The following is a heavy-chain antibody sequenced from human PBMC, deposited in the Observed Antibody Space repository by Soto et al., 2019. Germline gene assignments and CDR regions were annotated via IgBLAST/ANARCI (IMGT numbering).Heavy chain of an antibody. CDR1: GFTFSSYA. CDR3: VRDRPAKDIVATLGLDV. V-gene: IGHV3-23*01. CDR2: ISGSGGRT. J-gene: IGHJ6*02. Sequence: GGSLRLSCAASGFTFSSYAMSCVRQAPGKGLEWVSGISGSGGRTYYADCVNGRFTISRDNSKNTLYLQMNSLRAAHTAVYYCVRDRPAKDIVATLGLDVWGQGTTVPVSS. D-gene: IGHD5-12*01.